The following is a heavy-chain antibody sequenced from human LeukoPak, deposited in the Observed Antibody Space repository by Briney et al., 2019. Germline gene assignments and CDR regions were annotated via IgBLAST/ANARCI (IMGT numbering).Heavy chain of an antibody. J-gene: IGHJ4*02. D-gene: IGHD6-6*01. V-gene: IGHV1-8*03. CDR1: GYPLTELS. CDR2: MNPNSGNT. Sequence: ASVKVSCKVSGYPLTELSIHWVRQATGQGLEWMGWMNPNSGNTGYAQKFQGRVAITRNTSISTAYMELSSLRSEDTAVYYCARLEEQLEGGLYFFDYWGQGTLVTVSS. CDR3: ARLEEQLEGGLYFFDY.